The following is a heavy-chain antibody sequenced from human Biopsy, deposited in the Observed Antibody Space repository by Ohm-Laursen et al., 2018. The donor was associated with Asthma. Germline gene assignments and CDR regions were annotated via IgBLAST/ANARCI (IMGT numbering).Heavy chain of an antibody. D-gene: IGHD3-10*01. V-gene: IGHV1-18*01. CDR2: ISVYNGNT. CDR1: AYTFNSAG. Sequence: ATVKISCKASAYTFNSAGITWVRHAPGQGLEWLGWISVYNGNTKVAQNLQDRVTMITDTSTSTAYMELRSLRSDDTAVYFCARAVDYSHYYGIDVWGQGTTVTVS. J-gene: IGHJ6*02. CDR3: ARAVDYSHYYGIDV.